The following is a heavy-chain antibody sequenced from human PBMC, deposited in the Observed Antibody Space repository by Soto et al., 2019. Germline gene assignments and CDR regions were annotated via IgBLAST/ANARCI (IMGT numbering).Heavy chain of an antibody. D-gene: IGHD1-26*01. CDR3: ARGAIVKRGGNWFDP. J-gene: IGHJ5*02. Sequence: QVQLQESGPGLVKPSETLSLTCTVSGGSISSAGYCWSWIRQHPGRGLEWIGYMYYSGITYYNPSLLRRVTMSVDMSKNQFSLKLFSVTAADTAVYYCARGAIVKRGGNWFDPWGQGTLVTVSS. CDR1: GGSISSAGYC. CDR2: MYYSGIT. V-gene: IGHV4-31*03.